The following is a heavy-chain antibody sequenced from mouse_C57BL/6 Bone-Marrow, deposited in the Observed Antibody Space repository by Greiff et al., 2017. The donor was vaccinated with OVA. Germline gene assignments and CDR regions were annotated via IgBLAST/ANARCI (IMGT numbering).Heavy chain of an antibody. Sequence: EVQGVESGGDLVKPGGSLKLSCAASGFTFSSYGMSWVRQTPDTRLEWVATISSGGSYTYYPDSVKGRFTISRDNAKNTLYLQMSSLKSEDTAMYYCARRGDYDGFAYWGQGTLVTVSA. CDR1: GFTFSSYG. CDR2: ISSGGSYT. J-gene: IGHJ3*01. CDR3: ARRGDYDGFAY. V-gene: IGHV5-6*01. D-gene: IGHD2-4*01.